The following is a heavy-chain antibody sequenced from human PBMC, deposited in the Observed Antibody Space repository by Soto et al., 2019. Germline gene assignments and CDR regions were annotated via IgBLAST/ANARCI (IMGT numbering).Heavy chain of an antibody. Sequence: EVQLVESGGGLVQPGRSLRLSCAASGFTFDDYAMHWVRQAPGKGLEWVSGISWNSGSIGYADSVKGRFTISRDNAKNSLYLQMNSLRSEDTALYYCANDISATLDYYGMDVWGQGTTVTVSS. J-gene: IGHJ6*02. CDR2: ISWNSGSI. V-gene: IGHV3-9*01. CDR1: GFTFDDYA. CDR3: ANDISATLDYYGMDV. D-gene: IGHD1-26*01.